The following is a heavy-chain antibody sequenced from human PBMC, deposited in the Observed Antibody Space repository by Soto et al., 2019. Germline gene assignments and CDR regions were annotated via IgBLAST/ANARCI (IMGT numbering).Heavy chain of an antibody. V-gene: IGHV1-46*01. D-gene: IGHD3-10*02. CDR1: GYTFTSYY. CDR3: ARALVITMLTTEAYYYGMDV. CDR2: INPSGGST. J-gene: IGHJ6*02. Sequence: ASVKVSCKASGYTFTSYYMHWVRQAPGQGLEWMGIINPSGGSTSYAQKFQGRVTMTRDTSTSTVYMELSSLRSEDTAVYYCARALVITMLTTEAYYYGMDVWGQGTTVT.